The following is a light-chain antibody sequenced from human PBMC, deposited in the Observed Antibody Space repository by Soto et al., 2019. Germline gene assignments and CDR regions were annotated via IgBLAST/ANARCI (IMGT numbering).Light chain of an antibody. V-gene: IGKV1-39*01. CDR1: QSISSY. CDR3: QQSYSTPWT. CDR2: AAS. J-gene: IGKJ1*01. Sequence: DIQMTQSPSSLSASVGDRVTITCRASQSISSYLNWYQQKPGKAHKLLIYAASSLQSGGPSRFSGSGSGTDFTLTISSLQPEDFATYYCQQSYSTPWTFGQGTQVEIK.